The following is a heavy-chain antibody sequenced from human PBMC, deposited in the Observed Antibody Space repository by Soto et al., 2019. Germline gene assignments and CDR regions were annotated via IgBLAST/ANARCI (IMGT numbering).Heavy chain of an antibody. CDR3: AGWGEHDANV. CDR1: GLRFSTYW. V-gene: IGHV3-7*03. Sequence: EGQLLGSGGGLVQPGGSLRLSCVASGLRFSTYWMNWVRQPPGMGLEWVANIDPDGRVGTYVDSVKARFTTSRDNAMNSVYLQMNRLRAHDTAMYFCAGWGEHDANVWGQGILVTVAA. CDR2: IDPDGRVG. J-gene: IGHJ4*02. D-gene: IGHD7-27*01.